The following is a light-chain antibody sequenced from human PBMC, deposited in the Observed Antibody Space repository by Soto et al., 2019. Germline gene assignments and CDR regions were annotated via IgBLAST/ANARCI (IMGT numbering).Light chain of an antibody. CDR1: QSVISSY. J-gene: IGKJ1*01. Sequence: EIVVPPTTGTVSLSPGARATLSCRAIQSVISSYLAWYLQKPGQAPRLLIYGASTRSTGIPARFSGSGSGTEFTLTISSLESEDFAVYYCQQYNKLPRTFGQGTKVDIK. V-gene: IGKV3-15*01. CDR2: GAS. CDR3: QQYNKLPRT.